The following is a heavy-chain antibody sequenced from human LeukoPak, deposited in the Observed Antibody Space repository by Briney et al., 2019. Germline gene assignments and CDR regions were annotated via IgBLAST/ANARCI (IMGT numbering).Heavy chain of an antibody. D-gene: IGHD3-10*01. CDR1: GGSISSSSYY. CDR2: IYYSGST. CDR3: ARVEEGYGSGRRENYYYYYMDV. Sequence: SETLSPTCTVSGGSISSSSYYWSWIRQPPGKGLEWIGYIYYSGSTNYNPSPKSRVTISVDTSKNQFSLKLASVTAADTAVYYCARVEEGYGSGRRENYYYYYMDVWGKGTTVTISS. J-gene: IGHJ6*03. V-gene: IGHV4-61*01.